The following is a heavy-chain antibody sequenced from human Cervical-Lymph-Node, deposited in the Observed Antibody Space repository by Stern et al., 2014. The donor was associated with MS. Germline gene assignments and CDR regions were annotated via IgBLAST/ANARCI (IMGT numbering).Heavy chain of an antibody. D-gene: IGHD3-16*01. J-gene: IGHJ4*02. CDR3: ARAAMITFGGVSTSEDY. Sequence: QVQLMQSGAEVKKPGSSVKVSCKASGGTFSSYAISWVRQAPGQGLEWMGGIIPIFGTANYAPKFQGRVTITADDSTSTAYMELSSLRAEDTAVYYCARAAMITFGGVSTSEDYWGQGTLVTVSS. CDR2: IIPIFGTA. V-gene: IGHV1-69*01. CDR1: GGTFSSYA.